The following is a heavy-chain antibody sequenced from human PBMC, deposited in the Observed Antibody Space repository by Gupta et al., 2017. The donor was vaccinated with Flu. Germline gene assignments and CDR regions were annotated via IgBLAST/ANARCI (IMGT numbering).Heavy chain of an antibody. CDR1: GGNFSNHA. CDR2: IIPSFASA. J-gene: IGHJ3*01. Sequence: QVQLVQSGAEVKKPGSSVKVPCTASGGNFSNHALSWVRQAPGHGLEWLGGIIPSFASANYPQRSNARVTIIADESTSTVYMELSSLRFEDTAVYYCAGTVEHSTTWGEAGAFDVWGQGTLVTVSS. D-gene: IGHD2-2*01. CDR3: AGTVEHSTTWGEAGAFDV. V-gene: IGHV1-69*01.